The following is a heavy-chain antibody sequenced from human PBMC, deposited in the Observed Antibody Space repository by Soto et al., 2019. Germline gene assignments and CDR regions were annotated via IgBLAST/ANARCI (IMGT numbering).Heavy chain of an antibody. J-gene: IGHJ4*02. CDR3: ARSYSYGSYWYFDD. Sequence: QGQLVQSGAEVKKPGASVKVSCKASGYTFSTYGVSWVRQAPGQGLEWMGWITVSNGNTNYIDNLQGRVTMTTDTSTTTAYMELWRLTSDDTAVYSCARSYSYGSYWYFDDWGQGTLVIVSS. D-gene: IGHD5-18*01. CDR2: ITVSNGNT. V-gene: IGHV1-18*04. CDR1: GYTFSTYG.